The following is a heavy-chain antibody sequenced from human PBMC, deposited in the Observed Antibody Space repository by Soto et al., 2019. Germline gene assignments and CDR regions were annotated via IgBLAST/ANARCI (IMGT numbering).Heavy chain of an antibody. J-gene: IGHJ6*03. D-gene: IGHD3-10*01. V-gene: IGHV3-48*01. CDR3: AKSITTVRGLRVPTMDV. Sequence: EVQLVESGGDLVQPGGSLRLSCAASGFNFSSYNMNWVRQAPGKGLEWVSYISSGSSTIYYADSLKGRFTISRDNAKNSLYLQMNSLRAEDTAVYYCAKSITTVRGLRVPTMDVWGKGTTVTVSS. CDR1: GFNFSSYN. CDR2: ISSGSSTI.